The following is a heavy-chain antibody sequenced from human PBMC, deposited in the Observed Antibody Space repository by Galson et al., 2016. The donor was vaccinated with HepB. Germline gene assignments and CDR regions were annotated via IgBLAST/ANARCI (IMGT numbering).Heavy chain of an antibody. Sequence: SETLSLTCTVSGDSIRTSNYNWGWIRQPPGRGLEWIGTIHSSAIGYYNPSLKSRVTMSVDTSKNQFSLKLISVTAADTAVYYCARQRPATNPHYFDFWGQGILVTVSS. V-gene: IGHV4-39*01. D-gene: IGHD1-26*01. CDR3: ARQRPATNPHYFDF. CDR1: GDSIRTSNYN. CDR2: IHSSAIG. J-gene: IGHJ4*02.